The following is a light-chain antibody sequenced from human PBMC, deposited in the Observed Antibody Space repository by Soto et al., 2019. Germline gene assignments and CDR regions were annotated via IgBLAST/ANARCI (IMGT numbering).Light chain of an antibody. Sequence: DIQMTQSPSTLSASVGDRVTITCRASQSIRSWLAWYQQKPGRAPKLLIYKASSLESGVPSRFSGSQSGTEFTLVIDSLQPDDFATYYCQQYNYYPWTFGQGTKVEIK. CDR3: QQYNYYPWT. CDR2: KAS. J-gene: IGKJ1*01. V-gene: IGKV1-5*03. CDR1: QSIRSW.